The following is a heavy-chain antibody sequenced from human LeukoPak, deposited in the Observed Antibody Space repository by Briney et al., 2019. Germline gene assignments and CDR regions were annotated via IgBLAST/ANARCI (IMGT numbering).Heavy chain of an antibody. Sequence: SQTLSLTCGTSGDSVSSNSAAWNWIRQSPSRGLEWLGRTYYRSKWYNDYAVSVKSRITINPDTSKNQFSLQLNSVTPEDTAVYYCARLNYYDSSGYYFGYYFDYWGQGTLVTVSS. J-gene: IGHJ4*02. V-gene: IGHV6-1*01. CDR1: GDSVSSNSAA. CDR3: ARLNYYDSSGYYFGYYFDY. D-gene: IGHD3-22*01. CDR2: TYYRSKWYN.